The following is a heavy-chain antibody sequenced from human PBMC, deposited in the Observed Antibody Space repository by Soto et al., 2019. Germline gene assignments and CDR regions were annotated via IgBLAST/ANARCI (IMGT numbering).Heavy chain of an antibody. D-gene: IGHD3-3*01. CDR2: IYYSGST. J-gene: IGHJ4*02. V-gene: IGHV4-39*07. CDR3: ARVPTYYDFWSGYSGGYYFDY. Sequence: PSETLSLTCTVSRGSISSGTNYWAWIRQPPGKGLEWIANIYYSGSTFYNPSLKSRVTISLDTSKNQFSLKLSSVTAADTAVYYCARVPTYYDFWSGYSGGYYFDYWGQGTLVTVSS. CDR1: RGSISSGTNY.